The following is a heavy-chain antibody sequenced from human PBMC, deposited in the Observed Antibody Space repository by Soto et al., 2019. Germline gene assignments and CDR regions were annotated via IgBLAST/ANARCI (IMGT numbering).Heavy chain of an antibody. CDR2: IRQDGGAQ. D-gene: IGHD3-10*01. J-gene: IGHJ5*02. CDR3: VRGGHGSGSYLGSS. CDR1: GFTFTTYW. Sequence: EEQLVESGGGLAQPGGSPRLSCVASGFTFTTYWMSWVRQAPGKGLEWVANIRQDGGAQYYVDSVKGRFTISRDNAKNSVYLQMDSLRVEDTAVYYCVRGGHGSGSYLGSSWGQGILVTVSS. V-gene: IGHV3-7*03.